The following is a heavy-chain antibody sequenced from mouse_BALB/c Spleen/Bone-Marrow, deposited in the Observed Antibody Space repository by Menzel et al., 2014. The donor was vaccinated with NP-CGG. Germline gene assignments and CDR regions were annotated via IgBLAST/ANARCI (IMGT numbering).Heavy chain of an antibody. D-gene: IGHD3-3*01. J-gene: IGHJ4*01. CDR2: INPSNDGT. V-gene: IGHV1S81*02. CDR1: GYTFTSYY. Sequence: QVQLQQSGAELVKPGASVKLSCKASGYTFTSYYMHWVKQRPGQGLEWFGEINPSNDGTNFNEKLKNKAILTVAKSSSTAYMQLSRLTSNDSSVYYCSREGRDALDYWGQGTSVTVSS. CDR3: SREGRDALDY.